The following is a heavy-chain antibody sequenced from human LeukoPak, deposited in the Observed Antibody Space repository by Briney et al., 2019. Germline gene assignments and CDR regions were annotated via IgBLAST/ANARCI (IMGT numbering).Heavy chain of an antibody. V-gene: IGHV3-53*01. CDR1: GFTVSTNY. CDR2: IYSDGNT. D-gene: IGHD3-16*01. CDR3: ARDVFDRGLQWYFDL. J-gene: IGHJ2*01. Sequence: PAGSLRLSCAASGFTVSTNYMSWVRQAPGKGLEWVSVIYSDGNTYYADSVKGRFTISRDSSKNILYLQMNSLRAEDTAVYYCARDVFDRGLQWYFDLWGRGTVITVSS.